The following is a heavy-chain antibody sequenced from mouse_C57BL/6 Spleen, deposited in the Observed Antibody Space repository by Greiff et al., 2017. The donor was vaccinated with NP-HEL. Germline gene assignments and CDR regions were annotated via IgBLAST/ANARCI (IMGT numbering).Heavy chain of an antibody. Sequence: EVQGVESGGGLVKPGGSLKLSCAASGFTFSSYAMSWVRQTPEKRLEWVATISDGGSYTYYPDNVKGRFTISRDNAKNNLYLQMSHLKSEDTAMYYCARERVTTVVATDYYAMDYWGQGTSVTVSS. CDR1: GFTFSSYA. V-gene: IGHV5-4*01. J-gene: IGHJ4*01. D-gene: IGHD1-1*01. CDR2: ISDGGSYT. CDR3: ARERVTTVVATDYYAMDY.